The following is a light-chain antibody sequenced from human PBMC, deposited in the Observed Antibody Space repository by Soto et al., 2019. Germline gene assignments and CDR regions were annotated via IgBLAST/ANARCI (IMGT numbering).Light chain of an antibody. V-gene: IGKV3-20*01. CDR2: GAS. J-gene: IGKJ1*01. Sequence: EIVLTQSPGTLSLSPGQRATLSCRASQSVNSSYLAWFQQKPGQAPRLLIYGASTRATGIPDRFSGSGAGTDITLTIRILEPEDFAVYYCQQYGSSPQTFGQGTKVEIK. CDR1: QSVNSSY. CDR3: QQYGSSPQT.